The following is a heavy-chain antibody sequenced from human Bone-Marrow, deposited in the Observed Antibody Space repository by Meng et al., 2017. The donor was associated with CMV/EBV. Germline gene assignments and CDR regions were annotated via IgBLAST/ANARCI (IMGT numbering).Heavy chain of an antibody. CDR2: NYWDDDK. J-gene: IGHJ4*02. CDR1: GFSLSTTGVG. CDR3: AHRITYYRGAFDF. Sequence: QITLKESGPTLMRPTQTLTLTCTVSGFSLSTTGVGVAWIRKPPGKALEWLALNYWDDDKRYSPSLKNRLTITKDTSKNQVILTMTNMDPVDTGTYYCAHRITYYRGAFDFWGQGTLVTVFS. V-gene: IGHV2-5*02. D-gene: IGHD3-3*01.